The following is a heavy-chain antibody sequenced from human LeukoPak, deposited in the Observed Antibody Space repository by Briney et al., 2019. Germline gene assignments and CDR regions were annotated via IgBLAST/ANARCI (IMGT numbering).Heavy chain of an antibody. CDR3: ARPLYYHDSSGYLS. J-gene: IGHJ4*02. CDR1: GGSIRSSSYY. Sequence: SETLSLTCTVSGGSIRSSSYYWGWIRQPPGKGLEWIGEINHSGSTNYNPSLKSRVTISVDTSKNQFSLKLSSVTAADTAVYYCARPLYYHDSSGYLSWGQGTLVTVSS. D-gene: IGHD3-22*01. CDR2: INHSGST. V-gene: IGHV4-39*07.